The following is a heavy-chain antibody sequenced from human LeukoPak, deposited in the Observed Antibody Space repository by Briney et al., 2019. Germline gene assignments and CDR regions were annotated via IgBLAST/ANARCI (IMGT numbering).Heavy chain of an antibody. CDR1: GFSFSDYW. CDR3: ARGGYSRGYFDY. CDR2: IKPTGSDK. Sequence: GGSLRLSCAVPGFSFSDYWMSWVRQAPGKGLEWVANIKPTGSDKYYVDSVKGRFTMSRDNAKTSLYLQMNSLRVEDTAVYYCARGGYSRGYFDYWGQGTLVTVS. J-gene: IGHJ4*02. V-gene: IGHV3-7*01. D-gene: IGHD5-18*01.